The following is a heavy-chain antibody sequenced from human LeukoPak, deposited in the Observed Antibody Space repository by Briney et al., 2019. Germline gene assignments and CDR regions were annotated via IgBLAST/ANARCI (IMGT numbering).Heavy chain of an antibody. CDR2: IWSDGINK. D-gene: IGHD3-10*01. Sequence: PGRSLRLSCAASGFTFSSYGMHWVRQAPGKGLEWVAVIWSDGINKYYADSVKGRFTISRDNSKNTLYLQMNSLRAEDTAVYPCATRNFDDSGTYALGYWGQGTLVTVSS. V-gene: IGHV3-33*01. CDR1: GFTFSSYG. J-gene: IGHJ4*02. CDR3: ATRNFDDSGTYALGY.